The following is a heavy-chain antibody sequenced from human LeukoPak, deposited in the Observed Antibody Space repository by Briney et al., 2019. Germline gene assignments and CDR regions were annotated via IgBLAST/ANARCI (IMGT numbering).Heavy chain of an antibody. D-gene: IGHD1-26*01. CDR1: AFSLNAYI. CDR3: VRDRGTYRPIDY. V-gene: IGHV3-21*04. Sequence: GGSLRLSCAASAFSLNAYIMNWVRQAPGKGLEWVSSISYTETYIYYADSVKGRFTISRDNAQNSLYLQMNSLRAEDTAIYYCVRDRGTYRPIDYWGQGTLVTVSS. J-gene: IGHJ4*02. CDR2: ISYTETYI.